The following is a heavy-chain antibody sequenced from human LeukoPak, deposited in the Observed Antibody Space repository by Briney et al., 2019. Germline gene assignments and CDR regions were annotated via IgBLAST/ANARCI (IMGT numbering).Heavy chain of an antibody. J-gene: IGHJ4*02. D-gene: IGHD6-19*01. CDR1: GFTFSTNH. V-gene: IGHV3-66*01. Sequence: GGSLRLSCAASGFTFSTNHMSWVRQAPGKGLEWVSVVYSGGSTDYADSVKGRFTISRDNSKSTLYLQMNSLRAEDTAVYYCARGYTSGWYYFDYWGQGTLVTVSS. CDR3: ARGYTSGWYYFDY. CDR2: VYSGGST.